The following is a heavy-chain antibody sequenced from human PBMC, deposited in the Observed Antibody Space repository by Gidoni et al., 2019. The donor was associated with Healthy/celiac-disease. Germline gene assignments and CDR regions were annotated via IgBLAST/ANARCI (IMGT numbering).Heavy chain of an antibody. CDR3: ASHVYGAEYFQH. J-gene: IGHJ1*01. CDR2: IIPILGIA. CDR1: GVTFSSYA. D-gene: IGHD2-8*01. Sequence: QVQLVQSGAAATKPGSSVKVSCKSSGVTFSSYAISWVRQAPGQGLEWMGRIIPILGIANYAQKFQGRVTITADKSTSTAYMELSSLRSEDTAVYYCASHVYGAEYFQHWGQGTLVTVSS. V-gene: IGHV1-69*04.